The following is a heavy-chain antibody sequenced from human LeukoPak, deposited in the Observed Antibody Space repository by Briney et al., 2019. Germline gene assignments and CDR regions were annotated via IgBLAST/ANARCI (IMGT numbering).Heavy chain of an antibody. V-gene: IGHV3-7*05. CDR2: IKEDGSEK. CDR3: ARYGYYDTSGYKAFAY. D-gene: IGHD3-22*01. Sequence: GGSLRLSCAASGFTFSNYWMNCVRQAPGKGLEWVASIKEDGSEKYYVDSVKGRFTISRDNAKNSLYLQMNSLRAEDTAVYYCARYGYYDTSGYKAFAYRGQGTLVTVSS. CDR1: GFTFSNYW. J-gene: IGHJ4*02.